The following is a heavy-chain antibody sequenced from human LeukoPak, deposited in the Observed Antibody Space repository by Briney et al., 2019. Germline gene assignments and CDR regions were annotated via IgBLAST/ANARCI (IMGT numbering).Heavy chain of an antibody. J-gene: IGHJ5*02. Sequence: SGGSLRLSCAASGFTFSSYAMSWVRQAPGKGLEWVSGISGRGGGTYFADSVKGRFTISRDNSKNTLYMQMNSLRGDDTAVYYCAKATPYYDTLTGYSTPYNWFDPWGQGTLVTVSS. D-gene: IGHD3-9*01. V-gene: IGHV3-23*01. CDR3: AKATPYYDTLTGYSTPYNWFDP. CDR2: ISGRGGGT. CDR1: GFTFSSYA.